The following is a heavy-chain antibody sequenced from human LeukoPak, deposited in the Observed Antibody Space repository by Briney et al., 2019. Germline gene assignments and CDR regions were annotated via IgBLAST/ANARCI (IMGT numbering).Heavy chain of an antibody. Sequence: ASVKVSCKASGYTFTSYGISWVRQAPGQGLEWMGWISAYNGNTNYAQKLQGRGTMTTDTSTSTAYMELRSLRSDDTAVYYCARAAGYYDSSGYYLYWGQGTLVTVSS. CDR2: ISAYNGNT. J-gene: IGHJ4*02. D-gene: IGHD3-22*01. CDR1: GYTFTSYG. CDR3: ARAAGYYDSSGYYLY. V-gene: IGHV1-18*01.